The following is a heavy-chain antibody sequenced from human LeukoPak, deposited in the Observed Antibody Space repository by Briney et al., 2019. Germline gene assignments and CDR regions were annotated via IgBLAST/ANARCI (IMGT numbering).Heavy chain of an antibody. J-gene: IGHJ4*02. D-gene: IGHD3-3*01. CDR2: IYYSGST. Sequence: SETLSLTCTVSGGSISSYYWSWIRQPPGKGLEWIGYIYYSGSTNYNPSLKSRVTISVDTSKNQFFLKLSSVTAADTAVYYCASPKTDFWSGYYFDYWGQGTLVTVSS. CDR3: ASPKTDFWSGYYFDY. CDR1: GGSISSYY. V-gene: IGHV4-59*08.